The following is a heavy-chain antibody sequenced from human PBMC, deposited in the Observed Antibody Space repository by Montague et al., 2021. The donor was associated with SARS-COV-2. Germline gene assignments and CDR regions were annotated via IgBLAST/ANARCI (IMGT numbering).Heavy chain of an antibody. D-gene: IGHD6-19*01. V-gene: IGHV3-30*04. CDR2: ISYDVSNQ. Sequence: SLRLSCAASVFTFSSYALHLVRHAPGKGLEWVAVISYDVSNQNYLYSXXVLLTTSRDNSKKTLYLQMNSLRAEDTAVYYCARDPFSYSSGWTYYYYGMDVWGQGTTVTVSS. J-gene: IGHJ6*02. CDR1: VFTFSSYA. CDR3: ARDPFSYSSGWTYYYYGMDV.